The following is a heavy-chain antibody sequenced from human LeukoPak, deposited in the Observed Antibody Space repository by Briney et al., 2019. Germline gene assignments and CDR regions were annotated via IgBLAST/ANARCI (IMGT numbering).Heavy chain of an antibody. CDR3: ARDARYCSSTSCYIPWFDP. V-gene: IGHV1-18*01. CDR1: GYTFTSYG. D-gene: IGHD2-2*02. CDR2: ISAYNGNT. Sequence: ASVKVSCKASGYTFTSYGISWVRQAPGQGLEWMGWISAYNGNTNYAQKLQSRVTMTTDTSTSTAYMELRSLRSDDTAVYYCARDARYCSSTSCYIPWFDPWGQGTLVTVSS. J-gene: IGHJ5*02.